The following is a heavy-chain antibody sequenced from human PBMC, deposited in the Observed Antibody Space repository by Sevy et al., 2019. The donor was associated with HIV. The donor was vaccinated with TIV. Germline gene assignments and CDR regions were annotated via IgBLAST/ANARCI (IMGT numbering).Heavy chain of an antibody. CDR1: GYTLTELS. V-gene: IGHV1-24*01. Sequence: ASVKVSCKVSGYTLTELSMHWVRQAPGKGLEWMGGFDPEDGETIYAQKFQGRVTMTEYTSTDTAYMELSSLRSEDTAVYYCATANIVVVPAAIAVWFDPWGQGTLVTVSS. D-gene: IGHD2-2*01. J-gene: IGHJ5*02. CDR2: FDPEDGET. CDR3: ATANIVVVPAAIAVWFDP.